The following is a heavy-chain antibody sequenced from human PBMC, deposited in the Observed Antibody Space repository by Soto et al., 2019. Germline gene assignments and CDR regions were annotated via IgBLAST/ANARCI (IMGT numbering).Heavy chain of an antibody. CDR2: ISYDGSNK. Sequence: VQLLESGGGLVQPGGSLRLSCAASGFTFSSYAMSWVRQAPGKGLEWVAVISYDGSNKYYADSVKGRFTISRDNSKNTLYLQMNSLRAEDTAVYYCAKIISSGYGMDVWGQGTTVTVSS. CDR3: AKIISSGYGMDV. V-gene: IGHV3-30*18. J-gene: IGHJ6*02. D-gene: IGHD6-19*01. CDR1: GFTFSSYA.